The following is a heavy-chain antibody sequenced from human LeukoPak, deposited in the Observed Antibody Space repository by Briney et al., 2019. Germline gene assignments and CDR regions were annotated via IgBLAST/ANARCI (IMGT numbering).Heavy chain of an antibody. V-gene: IGHV1-69*06. CDR1: GGTFSSYA. CDR2: IIPIFGTA. J-gene: IGHJ3*02. D-gene: IGHD2-15*01. CDR3: ARGSIVVVVAARWAFDI. Sequence: SVKVSCKASGGTFSSYAISWVRQAPGQGLEWMGGIIPIFGTANYAQKFQGRVTITADKSTSTAHMGLSSLRSEDTAVYYCARGSIVVVVAARWAFDIWGQGTMVTVSS.